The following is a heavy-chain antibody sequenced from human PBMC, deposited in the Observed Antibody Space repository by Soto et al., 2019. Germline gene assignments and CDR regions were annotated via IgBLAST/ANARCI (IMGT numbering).Heavy chain of an antibody. CDR1: GFTFSSYS. CDR2: ISPSSKTK. D-gene: IGHD2-21*01. V-gene: IGHV3-48*01. J-gene: IGHJ4*02. CDR3: ARDTGKENCGGGACQNWDY. Sequence: EMQLVESGGGLVQPGGSLRLSCAASGFTFSSYSMNWVRQAPGKGLEWISYISPSSKTKEYADSVKGRFTISRDKGKNSLYLQIKSLRAEDTAVYYCARDTGKENCGGGACQNWDYWGQGTMVTVSS.